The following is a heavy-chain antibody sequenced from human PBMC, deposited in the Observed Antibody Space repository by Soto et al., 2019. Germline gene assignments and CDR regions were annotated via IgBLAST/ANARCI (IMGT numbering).Heavy chain of an antibody. J-gene: IGHJ5*02. CDR2: LYWDDDK. D-gene: IGHD2-2*01. CDR1: GFSLSTSGVG. Sequence: QITLKESGPTPVKATQPLTLTCTFSGFSLSTSGVGVGWIRQPPGKALEWLALLYWDDDKRYSPSLKSRLTITKDTSKIQVVLTMTNMDPVDTATYYCAHVGCTSCYNWFDPWGQGTLVTVSS. CDR3: AHVGCTSCYNWFDP. V-gene: IGHV2-5*02.